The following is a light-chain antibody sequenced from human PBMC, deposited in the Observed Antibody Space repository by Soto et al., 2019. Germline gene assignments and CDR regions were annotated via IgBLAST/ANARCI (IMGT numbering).Light chain of an antibody. V-gene: IGKV3-15*01. CDR2: GAS. CDR3: QQYNNWPPT. Sequence: EIVMTQAPATLSVSPGERPTLSCRASQSVGSKLAWYQQKPGQAPRLLIYGASTRATGIPARFSGSGSGTEFTLTISSLQSEDFAVYYCQQYNNWPPTFGQGTKVDIK. CDR1: QSVGSK. J-gene: IGKJ1*01.